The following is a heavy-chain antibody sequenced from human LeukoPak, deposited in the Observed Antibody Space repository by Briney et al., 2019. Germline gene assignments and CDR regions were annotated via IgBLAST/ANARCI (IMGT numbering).Heavy chain of an antibody. CDR2: IYYSGST. D-gene: IGHD3-10*01. CDR3: ARDGAWFDP. V-gene: IGHV4-59*01. CDR1: GGSISSYY. J-gene: IGHJ5*02. Sequence: SETLSLTCTVSGGSISSYYWSWIRQPPGRGLEWIGYIYYSGSTNYNPSLKSRVTISVDTSKNQFSLKLSSVTAADTAVYYCARDGAWFDPWGQGTLVTVSS.